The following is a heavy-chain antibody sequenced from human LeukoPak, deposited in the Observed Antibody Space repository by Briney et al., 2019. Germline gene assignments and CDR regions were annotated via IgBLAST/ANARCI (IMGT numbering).Heavy chain of an antibody. CDR2: INPNSGGT. CDR1: GYTFTGYY. Sequence: GASVKVSCKASGYTFTGYYMHWVRQAPGQGLEWMGWINPNSGGTNYAQKFQGRVTMTRDTSISTAYMELSRLRSDDTAVYYCASSAAKLGYCSSTSCPSSSYDAFDIWGQGTMVTVSS. J-gene: IGHJ3*02. CDR3: ASSAAKLGYCSSTSCPSSSYDAFDI. D-gene: IGHD2-2*01. V-gene: IGHV1-2*02.